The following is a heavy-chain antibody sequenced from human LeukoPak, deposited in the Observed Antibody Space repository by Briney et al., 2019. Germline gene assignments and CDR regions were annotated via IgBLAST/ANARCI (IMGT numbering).Heavy chain of an antibody. Sequence: PGGSLRLSCAASGFTFTNSWMAWVRQAPGKGLEWVANIKQDGSTKHYADSLKGRFTISRDNPKNSLYLQMNNLRADDTAVYYCTRDTDGSLDYWGRGILVTVAS. J-gene: IGHJ4*02. CDR2: IKQDGSTK. V-gene: IGHV3-7*01. CDR3: TRDTDGSLDY. CDR1: GFTFTNSW. D-gene: IGHD1-26*01.